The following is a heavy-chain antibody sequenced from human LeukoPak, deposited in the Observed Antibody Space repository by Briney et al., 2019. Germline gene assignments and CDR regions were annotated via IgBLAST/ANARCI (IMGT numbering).Heavy chain of an antibody. Sequence: ASVKVSCKASGYTFTSYDINWVRQATGQGLEWMGWMNPNSGNTGYAQKFQGRVTMTRNTSISTAYMELSSLRSEDTAVYYCARAQRTTYYDFWSGYSTGNWFDPWGQGTLVTVSS. CDR2: MNPNSGNT. J-gene: IGHJ5*02. CDR1: GYTFTSYD. V-gene: IGHV1-8*01. CDR3: ARAQRTTYYDFWSGYSTGNWFDP. D-gene: IGHD3-3*01.